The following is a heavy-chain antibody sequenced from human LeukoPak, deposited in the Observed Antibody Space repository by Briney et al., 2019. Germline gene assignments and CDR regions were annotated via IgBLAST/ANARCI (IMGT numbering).Heavy chain of an antibody. V-gene: IGHV4-59*01. D-gene: IGHD2-21*02. CDR2: IYYIGST. Sequence: SETLSLTCTVSGSSMSSYYWSWIRQPPGRGLEWIGYIYYIGSTNYNPSLESRVTMSVDTSKNHFSLKLTSVTAADTAVYYCARFLYGDPYWGQGTLVTVPS. CDR1: GSSMSSYY. J-gene: IGHJ4*02. CDR3: ARFLYGDPY.